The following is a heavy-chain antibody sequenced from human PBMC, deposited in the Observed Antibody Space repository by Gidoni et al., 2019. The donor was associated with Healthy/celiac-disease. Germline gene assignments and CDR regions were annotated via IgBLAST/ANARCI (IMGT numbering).Heavy chain of an antibody. D-gene: IGHD3-22*01. J-gene: IGHJ2*01. CDR1: GGSISSASYH. CDR3: ARGPAYYYDSSGYWDWYFDL. CDR2: IYTSGST. V-gene: IGHV4-61*02. Sequence: QVQLQESGPGLVKPSQNLSLTCTVSGGSISSASYHWSWTRQPAGKGLDWIGRIYTSGSTNYNPALKSQVTISVDTSKNQFSLKLSSVTAADTAVYYCARGPAYYYDSSGYWDWYFDLWGRGTLVTVSS.